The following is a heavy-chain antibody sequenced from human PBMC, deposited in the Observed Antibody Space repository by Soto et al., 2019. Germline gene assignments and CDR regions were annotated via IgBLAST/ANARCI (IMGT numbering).Heavy chain of an antibody. CDR2: ISYDGSNK. CDR3: AKEYSSGWDYYGMDV. Sequence: QVQLVESGGGVVQPGRSLRLSCAASGFTFSSNGMHWVRQAPGKGLEWVAVISYDGSNKYYADSVKGRFTISRDNSKNTLYLQMNSLRAEDTAVYYCAKEYSSGWDYYGMDVWGQGTTVTVSS. V-gene: IGHV3-30*18. D-gene: IGHD6-19*01. CDR1: GFTFSSNG. J-gene: IGHJ6*02.